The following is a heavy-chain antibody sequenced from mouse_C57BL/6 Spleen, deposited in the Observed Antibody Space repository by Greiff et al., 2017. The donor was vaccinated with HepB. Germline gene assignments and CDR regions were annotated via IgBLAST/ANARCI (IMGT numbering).Heavy chain of an antibody. Sequence: QVHVKQPGTELVKPGASVKLSCKASGYTFTSYWMHWVKQRPGQGLEWIGNINPSNGGTNYNEKFKSKATLTVDKSSSTAYMQLSSLTSEDSAVYYCARDGSSFYFDYWGQGTTLTVSS. D-gene: IGHD1-1*01. CDR2: INPSNGGT. V-gene: IGHV1-53*01. CDR1: GYTFTSYW. CDR3: ARDGSSFYFDY. J-gene: IGHJ2*01.